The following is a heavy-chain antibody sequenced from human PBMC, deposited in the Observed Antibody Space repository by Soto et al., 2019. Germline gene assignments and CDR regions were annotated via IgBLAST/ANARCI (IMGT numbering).Heavy chain of an antibody. CDR1: GFTFSSYA. D-gene: IGHD2-2*01. J-gene: IGHJ6*02. CDR3: AKDPYASPGATGPYGMDV. CDR2: ISTSGAYT. Sequence: EVQLLESGGGLVQPGGSLRLSCAASGFTFSSYAMSWVRQAPGKGLVWVSAISTSGAYTYYADSVKGRFTISRDNSKNTLYLRLNSPRAEDTAVYYCAKDPYASPGATGPYGMDVWGQGTTVTVSS. V-gene: IGHV3-23*01.